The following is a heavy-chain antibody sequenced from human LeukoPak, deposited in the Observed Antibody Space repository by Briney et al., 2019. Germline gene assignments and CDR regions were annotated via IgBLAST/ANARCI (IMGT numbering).Heavy chain of an antibody. V-gene: IGHV4-39*07. D-gene: IGHD1-26*01. CDR1: GGSISSSSYY. CDR3: ARSIVGATYYYYYYMDV. Sequence: SETLSLTCTVSGGSISSSSYYWGWIRQPPGKGLEWIGEINHSGSTNYNPSLKSRVTISVDTSKNQFSLKLSSVTAADTAVYYCARSIVGATYYYYYYMDVWGKGTTVTISS. J-gene: IGHJ6*03. CDR2: INHSGST.